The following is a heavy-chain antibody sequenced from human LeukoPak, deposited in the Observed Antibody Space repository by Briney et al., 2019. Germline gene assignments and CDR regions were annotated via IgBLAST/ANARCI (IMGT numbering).Heavy chain of an antibody. CDR3: ASSKLGYCTNGVCYPFDY. D-gene: IGHD2-8*01. CDR2: IYSGSSA. V-gene: IGHV3-66*02. Sequence: PGGSLRLSCAASGFTVSINYMSWVRQAPGKGLEWVSVIYSGSSAYYADSVKGRFTISRDNSKNTLYLQMNSLRAEDAAVYYCASSKLGYCTNGVCYPFDYWGQGTLVTVSS. CDR1: GFTVSINY. J-gene: IGHJ4*02.